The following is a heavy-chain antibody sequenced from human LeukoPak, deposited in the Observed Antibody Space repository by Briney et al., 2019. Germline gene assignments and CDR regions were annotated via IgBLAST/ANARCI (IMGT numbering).Heavy chain of an antibody. CDR2: MNPNSGNT. Sequence: ASVKVSCKASGYTFTSYDINWVRQATGQGLEWMGWMNPNSGNTGYAQKFQGRVTITRNTSISTAYMELSSLRSEDTAVYYCAILVATQLDAFDIWGQGTMVTVSS. V-gene: IGHV1-8*03. J-gene: IGHJ3*02. CDR1: GYTFTSYD. CDR3: AILVATQLDAFDI. D-gene: IGHD5-12*01.